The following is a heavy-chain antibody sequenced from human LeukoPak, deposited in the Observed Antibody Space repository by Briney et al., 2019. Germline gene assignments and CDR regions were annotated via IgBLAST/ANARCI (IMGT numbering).Heavy chain of an antibody. Sequence: PGGSLRLSCAAPGFTFSTYAMSWVRQAPGKGLEWVSTISGNGGTTYYADSVKGRFTISRDNSKNTLYLQMNSLRVEDTAVYCCAKPPPDSSSWLFDYWGQGTLVTVSS. CDR1: GFTFSTYA. J-gene: IGHJ4*02. CDR2: ISGNGGTT. CDR3: AKPPPDSSSWLFDY. D-gene: IGHD6-13*01. V-gene: IGHV3-23*01.